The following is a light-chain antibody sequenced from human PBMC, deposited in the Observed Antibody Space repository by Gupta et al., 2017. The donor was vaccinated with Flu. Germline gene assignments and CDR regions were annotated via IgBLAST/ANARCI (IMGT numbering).Light chain of an antibody. CDR3: QQSYTALFT. J-gene: IGKJ3*01. Sequence: DIQMTQSPSSLSASVGDRVTITCRASQIINKYLNWYQQKPGIAPKLLISAASSLQNGVPSRYSRSGPGTAFTLPISSLPPEQFAPSYCQQSYTALFTFGPESKVD. V-gene: IGKV1-39*01. CDR2: AAS. CDR1: QIINKY.